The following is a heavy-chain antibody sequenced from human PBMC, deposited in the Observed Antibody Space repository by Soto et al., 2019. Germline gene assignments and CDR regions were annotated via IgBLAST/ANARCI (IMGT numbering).Heavy chain of an antibody. Sequence: DVQLVQSGEGLVQPGGSLRLSCAASGFTFKNYPVHWVRQAPGKGLEYVSGISSNGGTTSYADSVKDRFTISRDNSKNALYLQMGRLRVEDMAVYYCARGDWQRPFDLWGRGTLVTVSS. CDR3: ARGDWQRPFDL. D-gene: IGHD2-21*01. V-gene: IGHV3-64*02. CDR1: GFTFKNYP. J-gene: IGHJ2*01. CDR2: ISSNGGTT.